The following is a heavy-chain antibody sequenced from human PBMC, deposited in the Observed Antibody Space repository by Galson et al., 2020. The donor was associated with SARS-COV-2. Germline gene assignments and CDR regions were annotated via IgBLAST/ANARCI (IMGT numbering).Heavy chain of an antibody. CDR3: GAGIVIVPSARYGLDV. V-gene: IGHV3-30*03. CDR1: GFTFKHYG. CDR2: ISYDGSEK. J-gene: IGHJ6*02. Sequence: TGGSLRLSCEASGFTFKHYGMYWARQAPGKGLEWLAVISYDGSEKHYADSVKGQFTISRDNSKDTLFLQMNSLRLEDTAVYYCGAGIVIVPSARYGLDVWGQGTTVTVSS. D-gene: IGHD1-26*01.